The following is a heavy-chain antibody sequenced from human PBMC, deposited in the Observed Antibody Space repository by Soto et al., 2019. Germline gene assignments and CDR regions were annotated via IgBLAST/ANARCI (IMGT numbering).Heavy chain of an antibody. D-gene: IGHD5-12*01. V-gene: IGHV3-21*01. CDR2: IISSISYI. CDR3: AREVSKYIGYDFDY. J-gene: IGHJ4*02. Sequence: EAQLVTSGGGLFKPGGSLRLSCAAYGFTFSRSSMDWFRLAPGKGLELVSSIISSISYIYYAGSVKGRLTISRDNAKHSQYLLMNSLRAADTVVYYCAREVSKYIGYDFDYWGQGTLVTGSS. CDR1: GFTFSRSS.